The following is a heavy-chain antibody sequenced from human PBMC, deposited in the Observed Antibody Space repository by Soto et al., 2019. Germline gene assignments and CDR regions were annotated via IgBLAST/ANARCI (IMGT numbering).Heavy chain of an antibody. D-gene: IGHD1-7*01. Sequence: PGGSLRLSCAASGFTFSSYSMNWVRQAPGKGLEWVSSISSSSSYIYYADSVKGRFTISRDNAKNSLYLQMNSLRAEDTAVYYCARDRTTGTTFDYWGQGTLVTVSS. CDR3: ARDRTTGTTFDY. J-gene: IGHJ4*02. CDR1: GFTFSSYS. CDR2: ISSSSSYI. V-gene: IGHV3-21*01.